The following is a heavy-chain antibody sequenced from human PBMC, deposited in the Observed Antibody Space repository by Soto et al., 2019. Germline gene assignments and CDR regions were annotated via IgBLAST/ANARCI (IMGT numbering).Heavy chain of an antibody. J-gene: IGHJ6*02. CDR1: GFTFSSYA. CDR3: AKGGLRAGYLYYYYGMDV. V-gene: IGHV3-23*01. Sequence: GGSLRLSCAASGFTFSSYAMSWVRQAPGKGLEWVSAISGSGGSTYYADSVKGRFTISKDNSKNTLYLQMNSLRAEDTAVYYRAKGGLRAGYLYYYYGMDVWGQGTTVTVSS. CDR2: ISGSGGST. D-gene: IGHD3-9*01.